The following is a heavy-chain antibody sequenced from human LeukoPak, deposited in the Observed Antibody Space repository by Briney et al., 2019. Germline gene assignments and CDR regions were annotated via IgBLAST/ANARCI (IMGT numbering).Heavy chain of an antibody. CDR2: IYTSGST. CDR3: ARAGYCSGGSCYTREVEIYPLDY. CDR1: GGSISSSSYY. J-gene: IGHJ4*02. Sequence: SETLSLTCTVSGGSISSSSYYWSWIRQPAGKGLEWIGRIYTSGSTNYNPSLKSRVTMSVDTSKNQFSLKLSSVTAADTAVYYCARAGYCSGGSCYTREVEIYPLDYWGQGTLVTVSS. V-gene: IGHV4-61*02. D-gene: IGHD2-15*01.